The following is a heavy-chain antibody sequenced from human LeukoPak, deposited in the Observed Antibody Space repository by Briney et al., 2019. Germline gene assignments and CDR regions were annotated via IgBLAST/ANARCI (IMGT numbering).Heavy chain of an antibody. CDR2: ISHSGST. Sequence: SETLSLTCAVYGGSFSGYYWSWIRQPPGKGLEWIGEISHSGSTNYNPSLKSRVTISVDTSKNQFSLKLSSVTAADTAVYYCAREGGYSGYDYWDYWGQGTLVTVSS. D-gene: IGHD5-12*01. V-gene: IGHV4-34*01. J-gene: IGHJ4*02. CDR1: GGSFSGYY. CDR3: AREGGYSGYDYWDY.